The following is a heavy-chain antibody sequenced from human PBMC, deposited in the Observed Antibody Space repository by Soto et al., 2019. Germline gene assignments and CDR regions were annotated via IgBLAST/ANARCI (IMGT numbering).Heavy chain of an antibody. J-gene: IGHJ4*02. CDR1: VGAISSGDYY. V-gene: IGHV4-30-4*01. D-gene: IGHD6-13*01. CDR3: ARGGKYSSSWHYYFDY. Sequence: TLALTCTVSVGAISSGDYYGSWIRQPPGKGLEWIGYIYYSGSTYYNPSLKSRVTISVDTSKNQFSLKLSSVTAADTAVYYCARGGKYSSSWHYYFDYWGQGTLVTVSS. CDR2: IYYSGST.